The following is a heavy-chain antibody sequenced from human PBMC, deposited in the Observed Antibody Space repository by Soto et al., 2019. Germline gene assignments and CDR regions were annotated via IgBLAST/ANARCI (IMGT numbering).Heavy chain of an antibody. D-gene: IGHD3-10*01. J-gene: IGHJ6*02. CDR2: INQDGSGK. V-gene: IGHV3-7*01. Sequence: GSLRLSCVVSGFSFSNYWMSWVRQAPGKGLEWVANINQDGSGKVYVDSVKGRFTISRDNAENSLSLQMNSLRAEDAAVFYFARDPYNHGDYGYGMDVWGQGTTVTVSS. CDR1: GFSFSNYW. CDR3: ARDPYNHGDYGYGMDV.